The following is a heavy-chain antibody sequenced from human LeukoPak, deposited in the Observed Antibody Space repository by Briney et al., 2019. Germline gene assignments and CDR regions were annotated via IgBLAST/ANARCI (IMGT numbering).Heavy chain of an antibody. CDR2: IKSKTDGGTT. CDR3: TTGTYYYDSSGYYEFDY. Sequence: GGSLRLSCAASGFTFSNAWMSWVRQAPGKGLEWVGRIKSKTDGGTTDYAAPVKGRFTISRDDSKNTLYLQMNSLKTEDTAVCYCTTGTYYYDSSGYYEFDYWGQGTLVTVSS. J-gene: IGHJ4*02. CDR1: GFTFSNAW. D-gene: IGHD3-22*01. V-gene: IGHV3-15*01.